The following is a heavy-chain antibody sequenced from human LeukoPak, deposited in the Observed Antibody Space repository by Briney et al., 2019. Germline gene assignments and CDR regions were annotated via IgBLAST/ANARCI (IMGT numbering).Heavy chain of an antibody. J-gene: IGHJ4*02. Sequence: ASVKVSCKASGYTFIGYYIHWVRQAPGQGLEWMGCINPNSGGTNYARKFQGRVTITRDTSINTAYMELSGLRSDDTAVYYCARMHKIFGPNWGQGTLVTVSS. V-gene: IGHV1-2*02. CDR1: GYTFIGYY. CDR2: INPNSGGT. CDR3: ARMHKIFGPN. D-gene: IGHD3/OR15-3a*01.